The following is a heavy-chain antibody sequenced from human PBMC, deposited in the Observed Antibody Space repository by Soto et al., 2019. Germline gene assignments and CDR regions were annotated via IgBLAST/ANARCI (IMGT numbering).Heavy chain of an antibody. CDR2: ISGSGGST. CDR1: GFTFSSYA. V-gene: IGHV3-23*01. J-gene: IGHJ6*02. D-gene: IGHD3-3*01. CDR3: AKDQRFLEGPRHYYYYGMDV. Sequence: PGGSLRLSCAASGFTFSSYAMSWVRQAPGKGLEWVSAISGSGGSTYYADSVKGRFTISRDNSKNTLYLQMNSLRAEDTAVYYCAKDQRFLEGPRHYYYYGMDVWGQGTTLTVSS.